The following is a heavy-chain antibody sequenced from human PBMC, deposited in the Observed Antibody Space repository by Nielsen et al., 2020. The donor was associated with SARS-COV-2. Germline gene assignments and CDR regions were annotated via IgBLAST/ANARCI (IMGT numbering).Heavy chain of an antibody. CDR2: IYYSGST. V-gene: IGHV4-59*01. CDR1: GGSISVYY. Sequence: SDILSFTVTPPGGSISVYYWSWIRQAPGKGLEWIWYIYYSGSTNYNPTLKSRVTISVDRSKNQFSLKLISVTAADTAVYYCASATGKWGCDDGNDAFDMWAQGTMVTVSS. CDR3: ASATGKWGCDDGNDAFDM. J-gene: IGHJ3*02. D-gene: IGHD1-1*01.